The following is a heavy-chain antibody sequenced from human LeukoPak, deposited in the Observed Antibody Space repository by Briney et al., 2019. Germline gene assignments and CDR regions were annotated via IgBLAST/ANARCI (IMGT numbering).Heavy chain of an antibody. CDR3: ARDRSISTIFGVVTPPEAWFDP. V-gene: IGHV3-23*01. D-gene: IGHD3-3*01. CDR1: GFTFSSYA. Sequence: GGSLRLSCAASGFTFSSYAMSWVRQAPGKGLEWVSAISGSGGSTYYTDSVKGRFTISRDNSKNTLYLQMNSLRAEDTAVYYCARDRSISTIFGVVTPPEAWFDPWGQGTLVTVSS. J-gene: IGHJ5*02. CDR2: ISGSGGST.